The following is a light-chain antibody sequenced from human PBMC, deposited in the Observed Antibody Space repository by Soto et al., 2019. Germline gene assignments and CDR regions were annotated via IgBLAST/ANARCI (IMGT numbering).Light chain of an antibody. CDR2: GAS. CDR1: ESVSSSY. Sequence: EIVLTQSPGTLSLSPGERATLSCRASESVSSSYLAWFQQKPGQAPRLLIYGASSRATGIPDRFSGSGSGTEFTLTIDRLQSADFAVYYCQQYDRWPVTFGGGTKV. V-gene: IGKV3-20*01. CDR3: QQYDRWPVT. J-gene: IGKJ4*01.